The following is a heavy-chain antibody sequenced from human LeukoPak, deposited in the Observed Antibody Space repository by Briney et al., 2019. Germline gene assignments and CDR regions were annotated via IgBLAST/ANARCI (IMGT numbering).Heavy chain of an antibody. Sequence: SETLSLTCTVSGGSISSYYWSWIRQPAGKGLEWIGRIYTSGSTNYNPSLKSRVTMSVDTSKNQFSLKLRSVTAADTAVYYCARGAAITIFGVPFDYWGQGTLVTVSS. J-gene: IGHJ4*02. CDR2: IYTSGST. CDR1: GGSISSYY. CDR3: ARGAAITIFGVPFDY. V-gene: IGHV4-4*07. D-gene: IGHD3-3*01.